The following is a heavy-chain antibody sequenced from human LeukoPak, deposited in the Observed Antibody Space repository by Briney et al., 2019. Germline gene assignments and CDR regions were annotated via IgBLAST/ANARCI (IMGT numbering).Heavy chain of an antibody. CDR2: ISWNGGSI. D-gene: IGHD1-26*01. Sequence: GGSLRLSCAASGFTFDNYAMHWVRQAPGKGLEWVSGISWNGGSIGYADSVKGRFTISRDNAKNTLYLQMNSLRAEDTAVYYLARRELLGDWFDPWRQGTLVTVST. CDR1: GFTFDNYA. V-gene: IGHV3-9*01. CDR3: ARRELLGDWFDP. J-gene: IGHJ5*02.